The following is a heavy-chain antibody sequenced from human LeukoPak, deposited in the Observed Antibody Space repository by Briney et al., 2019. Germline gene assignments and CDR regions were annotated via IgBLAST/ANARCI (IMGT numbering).Heavy chain of an antibody. CDR3: ARVIRDYDFWSGYFRYYYYMDV. CDR2: INPNSGGT. V-gene: IGHV1-2*02. Sequence: GASVKVSCKASGYILSSYNMHWVRQAPGQGLEWMGWINPNSGGTNYAQKFQGRVTMTRDTSISTAYMELSRLRSDDTAVCYCARVIRDYDFWSGYFRYYYYMDVWGKGTTVTVSS. J-gene: IGHJ6*03. D-gene: IGHD3-3*01. CDR1: GYILSSYN.